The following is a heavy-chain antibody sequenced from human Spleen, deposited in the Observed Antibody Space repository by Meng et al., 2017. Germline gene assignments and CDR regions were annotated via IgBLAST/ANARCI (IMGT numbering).Heavy chain of an antibody. V-gene: IGHV3-74*03. CDR3: ARARYGRYFDC. D-gene: IGHD3-16*02. J-gene: IGHJ4*02. CDR1: GFSFTDHW. CDR2: INPDGSDP. Sequence: GESLKISCTGSGFSFTDHWMHWVRQGPGKGPVWVSRINPDGSDPTYADSVKGRFTISRDNAKNSLCLQMNSLRAEDTAIYYCARARYGRYFDCWGQGTLVTVSS.